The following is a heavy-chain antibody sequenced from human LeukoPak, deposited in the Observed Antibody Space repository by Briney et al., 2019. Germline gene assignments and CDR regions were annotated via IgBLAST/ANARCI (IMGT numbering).Heavy chain of an antibody. J-gene: IGHJ4*02. CDR1: GNSLSSGYY. Sequence: SETLFLTCAVSGNSLSSGYYWGWIRQTPGKGLEWIGSIYHSGSTYYNPSLKSRVTISVDTSKNQFSLNLRSVTAADTAVYYCAGQYDSSAYFFYWGQGTLVTVSS. CDR3: AGQYDSSAYFFY. V-gene: IGHV4-38-2*01. D-gene: IGHD3-22*01. CDR2: IYHSGST.